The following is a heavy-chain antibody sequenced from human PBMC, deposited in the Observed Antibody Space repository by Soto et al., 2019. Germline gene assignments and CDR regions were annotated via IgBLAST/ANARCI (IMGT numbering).Heavy chain of an antibody. CDR1: GFTFTSSA. CDR2: IVVGSGNT. CDR3: AATYYDFWSGYYSFDY. J-gene: IGHJ4*02. V-gene: IGHV1-58*01. D-gene: IGHD3-3*01. Sequence: SVKVSCKASGFTFTSSAVQWVRQARGQRLEWIGWIVVGSGNTNYAQKFQERVTITRDMSTSTAYMELSSLRSEDTAVYYCAATYYDFWSGYYSFDYWGQGTLVTVSS.